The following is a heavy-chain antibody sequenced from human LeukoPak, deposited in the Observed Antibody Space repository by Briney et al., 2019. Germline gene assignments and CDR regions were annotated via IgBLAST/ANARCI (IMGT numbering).Heavy chain of an antibody. D-gene: IGHD6-19*01. CDR1: GFTFSSYW. CDR2: INTDGSST. Sequence: GGSLILSCAASGFTFSSYWMHWVRQAPGKGLVWVSRINTDGSSTSYADSVKGRFTISRDNAKNTLYLQMNSLRAEDTAVYYCARATAVAGTQAYYFDYWGQGTLVTVSS. CDR3: ARATAVAGTQAYYFDY. V-gene: IGHV3-74*01. J-gene: IGHJ4*02.